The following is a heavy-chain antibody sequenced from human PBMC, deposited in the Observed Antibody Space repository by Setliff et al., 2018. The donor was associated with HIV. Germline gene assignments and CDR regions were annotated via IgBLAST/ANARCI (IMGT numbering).Heavy chain of an antibody. Sequence: WASVKVSCKASGGTFSGYAISWVRQAPGQGLELMGGIIPIFGTANYAQEFQGRVTITADESTSTAYMELSSLRSEDTAVYYCARTPYCTNGLCYRYYFDYWGQGALVTVSS. V-gene: IGHV1-69*13. CDR3: ARTPYCTNGLCYRYYFDY. CDR1: GGTFSGYA. CDR2: IIPIFGTA. J-gene: IGHJ4*02. D-gene: IGHD2-8*01.